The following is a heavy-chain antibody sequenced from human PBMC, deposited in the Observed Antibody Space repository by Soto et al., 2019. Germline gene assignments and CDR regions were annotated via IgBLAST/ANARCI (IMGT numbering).Heavy chain of an antibody. CDR3: ARDVGQRQLWYFDY. J-gene: IGHJ4*02. D-gene: IGHD5-18*01. Sequence: GGSLRLSCAASGFTFSSYGMHWVRQAPGKGLEWVAVIWYDGSNKYYADSVKGRFTISRDNSKNTLYLQMNSLRAEDTAVYYCARDVGQRQLWYFDYWGQGTLVTVSS. CDR2: IWYDGSNK. CDR1: GFTFSSYG. V-gene: IGHV3-33*01.